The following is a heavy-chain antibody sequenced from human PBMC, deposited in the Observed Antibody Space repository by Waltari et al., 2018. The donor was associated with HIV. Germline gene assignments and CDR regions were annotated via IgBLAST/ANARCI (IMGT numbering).Heavy chain of an antibody. CDR2: IKGKSDGGTT. CDR1: GFTFSNAW. D-gene: IGHD3-10*01. J-gene: IGHJ4*02. CDR3: TTEEGYGSGSYLDY. V-gene: IGHV3-15*01. Sequence: EVHLVESGGDLLKPGGYLRLSCAASGFTFSNAWMTWVRQAPGKGREWVGRIKGKSDGGTTDYNEAVKGRFTISRDDSKTTLFLQMNSLKTEDTAVYYCTTEEGYGSGSYLDYWGQGTPLTVSS.